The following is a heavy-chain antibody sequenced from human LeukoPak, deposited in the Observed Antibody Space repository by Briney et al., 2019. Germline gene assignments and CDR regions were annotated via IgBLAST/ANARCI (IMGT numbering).Heavy chain of an antibody. Sequence: GGSLRLSCAASGFTFSDYYMSWIRQAPGKGLEWVSYISSSSSYTNYADSVRGRFTISRDNAKNSVFLQMSSLRDEDTAVYYCARDRPNILGLDPWGQGTLVTVSS. V-gene: IGHV3-11*06. CDR2: ISSSSSYT. J-gene: IGHJ5*02. CDR3: ARDRPNILGLDP. D-gene: IGHD2/OR15-2a*01. CDR1: GFTFSDYY.